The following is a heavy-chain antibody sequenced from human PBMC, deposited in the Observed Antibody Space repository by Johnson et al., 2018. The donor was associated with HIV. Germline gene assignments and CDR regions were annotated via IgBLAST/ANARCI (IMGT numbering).Heavy chain of an antibody. J-gene: IGHJ3*02. D-gene: IGHD3-10*01. Sequence: EKLVESGGGVVRPGGSLRLSCAASGFTFDDYGMSWVRQAPGKGLEWVSGISWNGGSTYYADSVKGRFTISRDNSKNTVYLQMNSLRVEDTAVYYCARDRGLDAFDIWGQGTMVTVSS. V-gene: IGHV3-20*04. CDR2: ISWNGGST. CDR1: GFTFDDYG. CDR3: ARDRGLDAFDI.